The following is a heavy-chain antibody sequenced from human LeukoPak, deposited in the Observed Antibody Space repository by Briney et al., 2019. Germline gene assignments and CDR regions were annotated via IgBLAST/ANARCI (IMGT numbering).Heavy chain of an antibody. CDR3: ARDREAMGTGTDY. D-gene: IGHD5-18*01. CDR1: GFTVSGNY. J-gene: IGHJ4*02. V-gene: IGHV3-66*01. Sequence: GGSLRLSCAASGFTVSGNYMSWVRQSPQKGLEWVSLIYSGTKTYYADSVKGRFTISRDNSKNTLYLQMNSLRAEDTAVYYCARDREAMGTGTDYWGQGTLVTVSS. CDR2: IYSGTKT.